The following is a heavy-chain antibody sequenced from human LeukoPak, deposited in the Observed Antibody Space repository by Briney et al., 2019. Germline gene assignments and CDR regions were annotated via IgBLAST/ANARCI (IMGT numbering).Heavy chain of an antibody. V-gene: IGHV4-39*01. CDR1: GGSISSNSYC. Sequence: SETLSLTCTVSGGSISSNSYCWGWIRQPPGKGLEWIGSIYYSESTYYNPSLKSRVTMSVDTSKNQFSLKLSSVTAADTAVYYCARHLSTRIFGVVIQEEFDYWGQGTLVTVSS. J-gene: IGHJ4*02. CDR2: IYYSEST. D-gene: IGHD3-3*01. CDR3: ARHLSTRIFGVVIQEEFDY.